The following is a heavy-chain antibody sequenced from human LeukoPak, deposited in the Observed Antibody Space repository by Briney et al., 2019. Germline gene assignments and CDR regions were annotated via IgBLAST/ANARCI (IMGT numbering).Heavy chain of an antibody. D-gene: IGHD5-24*01. CDR3: VKDIQLST. J-gene: IGHJ3*01. CDR2: IGSSGGST. Sequence: PGGSLRLSCAASGFTFSSYWMSWVRQAPGKGLEWVSLIGSSGGSTYYADSVKGRLTISRDNFNHTLSLQMNSLRVEDTAIYYCVKDIQLSTWGLGTMVTVSS. V-gene: IGHV3-23*01. CDR1: GFTFSSYW.